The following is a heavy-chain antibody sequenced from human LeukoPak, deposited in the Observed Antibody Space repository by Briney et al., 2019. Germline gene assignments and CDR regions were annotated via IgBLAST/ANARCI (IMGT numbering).Heavy chain of an antibody. J-gene: IGHJ4*02. CDR1: DDSISDYY. Sequence: TSETLSLTCTVSDDSISDYYRGWIRQPPGKGLEWLGYFHNSGTSTYNPSLKSRVTISADTSKNQFSLKLNSLTTADTAVYYCTRGAGWLIDYWGQGILVTVSS. CDR2: FHNSGTS. V-gene: IGHV4-59*01. D-gene: IGHD3-16*01. CDR3: TRGAGWLIDY.